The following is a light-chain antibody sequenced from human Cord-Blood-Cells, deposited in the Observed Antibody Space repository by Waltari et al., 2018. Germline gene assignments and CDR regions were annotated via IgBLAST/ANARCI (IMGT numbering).Light chain of an antibody. Sequence: DIQMTQSPSSLSASVGDRVTITCQASQDISNALNWYQQKPGKAPKILIYDESNLETGVPSRFSGSGSGTDFTFTISSLQPEDIATYYCQQYDNLPYTFGQGTKLEIK. J-gene: IGKJ2*01. CDR3: QQYDNLPYT. CDR1: QDISNA. CDR2: DES. V-gene: IGKV1-33*01.